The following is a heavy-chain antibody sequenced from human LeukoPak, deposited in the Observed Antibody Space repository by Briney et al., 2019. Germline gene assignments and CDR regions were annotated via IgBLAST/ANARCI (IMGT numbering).Heavy chain of an antibody. CDR1: GGSIISSSYY. J-gene: IGHJ4*02. Sequence: KPSETLSLTCTVSGGSIISSSYYWGWIRQPPGKGLEWIGSIYYSGNTYYNPSLKSRVTISVDTSKKQFSLKVTSVTAADTAVYYCARGSNPFDYWGQGTLVTVSS. CDR2: IYYSGNT. V-gene: IGHV4-39*07. CDR3: ARGSNPFDY.